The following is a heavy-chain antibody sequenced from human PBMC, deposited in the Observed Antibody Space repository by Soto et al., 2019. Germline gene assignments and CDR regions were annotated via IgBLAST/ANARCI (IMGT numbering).Heavy chain of an antibody. V-gene: IGHV4-59*01. CDR2: FYYTGST. Sequence: QVQLQESGPGLVKPSETLSLTCTVSGGSISSYYWSWIRQPPGKGLEWIGYFYYTGSTDYNPSLKSRVTLSVDTPKNETALRVTTVTTADTAVYYCARDTVRYFDYWGQGTLVTVSS. CDR1: GGSISSYY. CDR3: ARDTVRYFDY. J-gene: IGHJ4*02. D-gene: IGHD2-8*02.